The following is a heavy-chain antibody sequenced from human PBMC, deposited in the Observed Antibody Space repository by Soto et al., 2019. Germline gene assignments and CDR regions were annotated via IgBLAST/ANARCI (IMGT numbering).Heavy chain of an antibody. J-gene: IGHJ6*02. Sequence: AGSLGLACAASGVSLSIYAMTGSRQAPGKGLEWVSAISGSGGSTYYADSVKGRFTISRDNSKNTLYLQMNSLRAEDTAVYYCGKDLRVQLERRPYGMDVWGQGTTVTVSS. V-gene: IGHV3-23*01. D-gene: IGHD1-1*01. CDR2: ISGSGGST. CDR3: GKDLRVQLERRPYGMDV. CDR1: GVSLSIYA.